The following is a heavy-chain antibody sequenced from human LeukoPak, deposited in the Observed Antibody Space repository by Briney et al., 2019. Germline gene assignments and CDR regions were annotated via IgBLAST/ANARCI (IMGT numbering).Heavy chain of an antibody. CDR2: IYTSGST. CDR1: GGSISSYY. J-gene: IGHJ4*02. D-gene: IGHD3-22*01. Sequence: SETLSLTCTVSGGSISSYYWSWIRQPAGKGLEWIGRIYTSGSTNYNPSLKSRVTMSVDTSKNQLSLKLSSVTAADTAVYYCARDYYDSSGYQNFDYWGQGTLVTVSS. V-gene: IGHV4-4*07. CDR3: ARDYYDSSGYQNFDY.